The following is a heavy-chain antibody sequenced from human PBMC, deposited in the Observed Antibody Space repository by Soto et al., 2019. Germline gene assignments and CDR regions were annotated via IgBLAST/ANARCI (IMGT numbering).Heavy chain of an antibody. CDR3: AKDWVYCSGGSCPRPFDY. CDR2: ISGSGATT. Sequence: EVQLLESGGGLVQPGGSLRLSCAASGFTFSSYPWPWAGQAPGKGLEWVSTISGSGATTHYADSVKGRFTISRDNSKNTLCLQMNSLRAEDTAVYYCAKDWVYCSGGSCPRPFDYWGQGTLVTVSS. D-gene: IGHD2-15*01. J-gene: IGHJ4*02. V-gene: IGHV3-23*01. CDR1: GFTFSSYP.